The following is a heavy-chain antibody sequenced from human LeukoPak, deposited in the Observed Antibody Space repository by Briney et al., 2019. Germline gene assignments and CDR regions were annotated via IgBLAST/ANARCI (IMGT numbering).Heavy chain of an antibody. Sequence: PGGSLRLSCAASGFTFSSYAMSWVRQAPGKGLEWVSAISGSGGSTYYADSVKGRFTISRDNSKNTLYLQMNSLRAEDTAVYYCAREGGYCSSTSCYMGYWGQGTLVTVSS. V-gene: IGHV3-23*01. D-gene: IGHD2-2*02. CDR1: GFTFSSYA. CDR3: AREGGYCSSTSCYMGY. J-gene: IGHJ4*02. CDR2: ISGSGGST.